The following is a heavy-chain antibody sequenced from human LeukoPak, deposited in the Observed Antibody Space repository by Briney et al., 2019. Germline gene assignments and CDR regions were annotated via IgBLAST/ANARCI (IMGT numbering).Heavy chain of an antibody. V-gene: IGHV3-30*02. J-gene: IGHJ4*02. CDR2: IRHDGSNK. Sequence: GGSLRLSCAASGFTFSSYAMSWVRQAPGKGLEWVAFIRHDGSNKYHSNSVQGRFTISRDNSRNTLYLQLNSLRPEDTAVYYCARADYDYVWGSLNQGNYFDYWGQGTLVTVSS. CDR3: ARADYDYVWGSLNQGNYFDY. D-gene: IGHD3-16*01. CDR1: GFTFSSYA.